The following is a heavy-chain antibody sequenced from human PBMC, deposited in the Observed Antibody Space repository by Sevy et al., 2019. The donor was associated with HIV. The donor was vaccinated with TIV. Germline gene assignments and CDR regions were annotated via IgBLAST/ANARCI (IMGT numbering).Heavy chain of an antibody. J-gene: IGHJ4*02. CDR1: GFTFSGFA. CDR2: ISGSGGST. Sequence: GGSLRLSCAGSGFTFSGFAMSWVRQAPGKGLEWVSLISGSGGSTYYADSVKGRFTISRDNSKNTLYLQMNSLRAEDTVVYNCAKFYDSRGYYYFDYWGQGTLVTVSS. D-gene: IGHD3-22*01. CDR3: AKFYDSRGYYYFDY. V-gene: IGHV3-23*01.